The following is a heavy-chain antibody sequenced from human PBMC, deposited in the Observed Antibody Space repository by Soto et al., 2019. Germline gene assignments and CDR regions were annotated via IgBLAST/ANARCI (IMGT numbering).Heavy chain of an antibody. CDR2: IIGGGAST. D-gene: IGHD1-1*01. Sequence: EVQLLESGGGLVQPGGSLRLSFAASGFTFSTYVMNWVRQAPGQGLEWVSSIIGGGASTYYADYVRGRFTISRDNSKNTLYLQMNSLRVEDTAVYYCAKNVPGSNPLDSWGQGALVTVSS. V-gene: IGHV3-23*01. CDR3: AKNVPGSNPLDS. J-gene: IGHJ4*02. CDR1: GFTFSTYV.